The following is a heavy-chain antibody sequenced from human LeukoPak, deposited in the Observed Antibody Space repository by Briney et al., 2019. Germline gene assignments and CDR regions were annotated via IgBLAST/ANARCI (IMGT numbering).Heavy chain of an antibody. Sequence: PGGSLRLSCAASGFTFSSYGVHWVRQAPGKGLEWVAVIWYDGSNKYYADSVKGRFTISRDNSKNTLYLQMNSLRAEDTAVYYCARSRDSYGYDYWGQGTLVTVSS. D-gene: IGHD5-18*01. V-gene: IGHV3-33*01. CDR2: IWYDGSNK. J-gene: IGHJ4*02. CDR3: ARSRDSYGYDY. CDR1: GFTFSSYG.